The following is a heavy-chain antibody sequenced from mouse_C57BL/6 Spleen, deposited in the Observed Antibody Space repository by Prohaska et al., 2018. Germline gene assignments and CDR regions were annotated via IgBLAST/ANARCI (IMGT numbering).Heavy chain of an antibody. CDR1: GYTFTDYE. CDR3: TRSNYYGRSPSYFDV. J-gene: IGHJ1*03. D-gene: IGHD1-1*01. CDR2: IDPETVGT. Sequence: QVQLQQSGAELVRPGASVTLSCKSSGYTFTDYEMHWLKQTPVHVLEWIGAIDPETVGTAYNQKLKGKAILTADKSSSTAYMELRSLTSEDSAVYYCTRSNYYGRSPSYFDVWGTGTTVTVSS. V-gene: IGHV1-15*01.